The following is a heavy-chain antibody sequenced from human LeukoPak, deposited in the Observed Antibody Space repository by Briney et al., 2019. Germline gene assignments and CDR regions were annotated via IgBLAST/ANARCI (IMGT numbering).Heavy chain of an antibody. CDR1: GYSISSGYY. Sequence: PSETLSLTCAVSGYSISSGYYWGWIRQPPGKGLEWIGSIYHRGSTYYNPSLKSRVTISVDTSKNQFSLKLSSVTAADTAVYYSARHQYCSSTSCLAGYYYYYCMDVWGKGTTVTVSS. CDR3: ARHQYCSSTSCLAGYYYYYCMDV. J-gene: IGHJ6*03. D-gene: IGHD2-2*01. V-gene: IGHV4-38-2*01. CDR2: IYHRGST.